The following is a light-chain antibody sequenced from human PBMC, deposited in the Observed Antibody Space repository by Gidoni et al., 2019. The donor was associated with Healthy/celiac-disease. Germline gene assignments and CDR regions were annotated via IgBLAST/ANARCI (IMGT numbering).Light chain of an antibody. CDR3: QQYYSTPPAPYT. CDR1: QSGLYSSNNQNY. Sequence: DIVMTQSPDSLAVSLGERATINCKSSQSGLYSSNNQNYLAWYQQKPGQPPKLLIYWASTRESGVPDRFSGSGSGTDFTLTISSLQAEDVAVYYCQQYYSTPPAPYTFGQGTKLEIK. J-gene: IGKJ2*01. V-gene: IGKV4-1*01. CDR2: WAS.